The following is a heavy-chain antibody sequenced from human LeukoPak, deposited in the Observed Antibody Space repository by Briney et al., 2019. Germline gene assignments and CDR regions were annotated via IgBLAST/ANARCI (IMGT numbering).Heavy chain of an antibody. CDR3: ARGGKYHRIPPRFDY. D-gene: IGHD2-21*01. J-gene: IGHJ4*02. CDR2: IYHSGST. Sequence: SETLSLTCAVSGYSISSGYYWGWIRQPPGKGLEWIGSIYHSGSTYYNPSLKSRVTISVDTSKNQFSLKLSSVTAADTAVYYCARGGKYHRIPPRFDYWGQGTLVTVSS. V-gene: IGHV4-38-2*01. CDR1: GYSISSGYY.